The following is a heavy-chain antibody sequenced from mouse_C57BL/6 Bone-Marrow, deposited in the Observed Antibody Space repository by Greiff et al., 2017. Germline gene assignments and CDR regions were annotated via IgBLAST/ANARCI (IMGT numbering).Heavy chain of an antibody. J-gene: IGHJ3*01. V-gene: IGHV1-81*01. CDR3: ANAYYSNYGLAY. CDR1: GYTFTSYG. CDR2: IYPRSGNT. D-gene: IGHD2-5*01. Sequence: VQLQQSGAELARPGASVKLSCKASGYTFTSYGISWVKQRTGQGLEWIGEIYPRSGNTYYNEKFKGKATLTADKSSSTAYMELRSLTSEDSAVYVCANAYYSNYGLAYWGQGTLVTVSA.